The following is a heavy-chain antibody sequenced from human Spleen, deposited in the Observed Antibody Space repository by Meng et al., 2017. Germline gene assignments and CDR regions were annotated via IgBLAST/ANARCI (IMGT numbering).Heavy chain of an antibody. CDR1: GFTFSSYA. Sequence: GESLKISCAASGFTFSSYAMSWVRQAPGKGLEWVSSISIHGETTRYADSIKGRFTVSRDNSKNTLYLQMNSLRAEDTAVYYCARATYSSSWYSFDYWGQGTLVTGAS. J-gene: IGHJ4*02. D-gene: IGHD6-13*01. CDR2: ISIHGETT. V-gene: IGHV3-23*01. CDR3: ARATYSSSWYSFDY.